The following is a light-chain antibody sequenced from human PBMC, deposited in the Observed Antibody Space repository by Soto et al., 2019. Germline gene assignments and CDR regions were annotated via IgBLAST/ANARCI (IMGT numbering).Light chain of an antibody. V-gene: IGKV1-5*01. CDR1: QTISTF. CDR2: GAS. Sequence: DIQLTQSPSTLSASVGDRVTITCRASQTISTFLAWYQQKPGKAPHLLIYGASSLQGGVPSRFSGSGSGTEFTLSISTLQPDDLGTDYCQQYIGLWTFGQGTKVDLK. CDR3: QQYIGLWT. J-gene: IGKJ1*01.